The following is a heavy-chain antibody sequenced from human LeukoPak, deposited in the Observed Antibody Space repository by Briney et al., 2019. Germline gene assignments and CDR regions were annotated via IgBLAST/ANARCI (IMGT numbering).Heavy chain of an antibody. D-gene: IGHD2-21*02. Sequence: GGSLRLSCATSGFTFTTFWMHWVRHAPGKGLVWVSRINHDGRSTNYADCVKGRFTISRDNAKNTLYLQMNSLREGDTGVYYCPRGANSCGGACYGAFDIGGQGTMVTVSS. CDR1: GFTFTTFW. V-gene: IGHV3-74*01. J-gene: IGHJ3*02. CDR3: PRGANSCGGACYGAFDI. CDR2: INHDGRST.